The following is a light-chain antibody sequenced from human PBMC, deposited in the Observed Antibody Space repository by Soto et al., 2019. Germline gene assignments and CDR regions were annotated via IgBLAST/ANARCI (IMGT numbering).Light chain of an antibody. CDR3: QQYNNWPPWT. CDR2: GAS. V-gene: IGKV3D-15*01. CDR1: QSVSNN. Sequence: EIVMTQSPATLSVSPGDRATLSCRASQSVSNNLAWYQQKPGQAPRLLIYGASTRATGIPARFSGSGSGTEFTLTISSLQSEDFALYYCQQYNNWPPWTFGQGTRVEIK. J-gene: IGKJ1*01.